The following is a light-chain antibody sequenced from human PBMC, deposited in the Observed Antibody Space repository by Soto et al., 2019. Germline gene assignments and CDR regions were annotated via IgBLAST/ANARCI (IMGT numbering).Light chain of an antibody. CDR3: QSYDTSRYVWV. CDR2: ENT. CDR1: SSNIGAGSA. J-gene: IGLJ3*02. V-gene: IGLV1-40*01. Sequence: QLVLTQPPSVSGAPGQNIIISCTGSSSNIGAGSAVHWYQQLPGTAPKLLINENTNRPSGVPERFSGFKSGTSASLAITGLQAEDEADYYCQSYDTSRYVWVFGGGTKVTVL.